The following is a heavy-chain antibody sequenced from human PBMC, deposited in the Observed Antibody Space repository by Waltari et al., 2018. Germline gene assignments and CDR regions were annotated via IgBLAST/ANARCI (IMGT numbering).Heavy chain of an antibody. CDR2: VHQSGRS. V-gene: IGHV4-4*02. CDR1: GDTISNIFF. Sequence: QVQLQESGPGLVKPSGTLSLTCTVSGDTISNIFFWSWVRQSPGKGLEWIGQVHQSGRSNYNPSLESRVTVSMDTSKNQFSLRVTSVTAADTAIYYCASDRGRGLYLDSWGQGTLVTVSP. CDR3: ASDRGRGLYLDS. J-gene: IGHJ4*02. D-gene: IGHD2-15*01.